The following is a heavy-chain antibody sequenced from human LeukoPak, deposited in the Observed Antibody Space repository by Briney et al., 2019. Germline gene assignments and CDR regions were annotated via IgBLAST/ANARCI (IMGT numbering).Heavy chain of an antibody. V-gene: IGHV4-31*03. CDR3: AREGKNYYDSSGAFDI. Sequence: SETLSLTCTVSGGSISSGGYYWSWIRQHPGKGLEWIGYIYYSGSTYYNPSLKSRVTISVDTSKNQFSLKLSSVTAADTAVYYCAREGKNYYDSSGAFDIWGQGTMVTVSS. J-gene: IGHJ3*02. CDR2: IYYSGST. CDR1: GGSISSGGYY. D-gene: IGHD3-22*01.